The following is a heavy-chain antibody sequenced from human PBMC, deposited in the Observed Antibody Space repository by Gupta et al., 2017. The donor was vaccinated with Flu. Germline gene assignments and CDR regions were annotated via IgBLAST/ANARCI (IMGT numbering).Heavy chain of an antibody. CDR1: GYTFTSYG. CDR3: ARDRTAVLLGFGEFPDAFDI. Sequence: QVQLVQSGAEVKKPGASVKVSCKASGYTFTSYGISWVRQAPGQGLEWMGWISAYNGNTNYAQKLQGRVTMTTDTSTSTAYMERRRLRSDETSVYYCARDRTAVLLGFGEFPDAFDIWGQGTMVTVSS. CDR2: ISAYNGNT. D-gene: IGHD3-10*01. J-gene: IGHJ3*02. V-gene: IGHV1-18*01.